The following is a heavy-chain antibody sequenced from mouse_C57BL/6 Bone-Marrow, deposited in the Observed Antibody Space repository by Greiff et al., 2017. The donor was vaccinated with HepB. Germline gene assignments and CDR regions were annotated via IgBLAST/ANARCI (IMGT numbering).Heavy chain of an antibody. J-gene: IGHJ2*01. CDR2: IDPNSGGT. Sequence: QVHVKQPGAELVKPGASVKLSCKASGYTFTSYWMHWVKQRPGRGLEWIGRIDPNSGGTKYNEKFKSKATLTVDKPSSTAYMQLSSLTSEDSAVYYCARCRAIYYYGSSTFDYWGQGTTLTVSS. CDR1: GYTFTSYW. V-gene: IGHV1-72*01. D-gene: IGHD1-1*01. CDR3: ARCRAIYYYGSSTFDY.